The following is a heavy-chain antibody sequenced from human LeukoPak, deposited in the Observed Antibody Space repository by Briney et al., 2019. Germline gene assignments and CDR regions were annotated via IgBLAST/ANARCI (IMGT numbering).Heavy chain of an antibody. J-gene: IGHJ5*02. CDR1: GGTFSSYA. CDR3: ARYLRFPGYNWFDP. V-gene: IGHV1-69*05. CDR2: IILIFGTA. Sequence: SVKVSCKASGGTFSSYAISWVRQAPGQGLEWMGRIILIFGTANYAQKFQGRVTITTDESTSTAYMELSSLRSEDTAVYYCARYLRFPGYNWFDPWGQGTLVTVSS. D-gene: IGHD5/OR15-5a*01.